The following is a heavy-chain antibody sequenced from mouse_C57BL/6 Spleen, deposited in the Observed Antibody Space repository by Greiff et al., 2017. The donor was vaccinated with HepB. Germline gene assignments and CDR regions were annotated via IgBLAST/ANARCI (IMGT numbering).Heavy chain of an antibody. J-gene: IGHJ2*01. D-gene: IGHD1-1*01. V-gene: IGHV5-6*01. CDR1: GFTFSSYG. CDR3: ARDYGSSSFDY. CDR2: ISSGGSYT. Sequence: EVKVVESGGDLVKPGGSLKLSCAASGFTFSSYGMSWVRQTPDKRLEWVATISSGGSYTYYPDSVKGRFTISRDNAKNTLYLQMSSLKSEDTAMYYCARDYGSSSFDYWGQGTTLTVSS.